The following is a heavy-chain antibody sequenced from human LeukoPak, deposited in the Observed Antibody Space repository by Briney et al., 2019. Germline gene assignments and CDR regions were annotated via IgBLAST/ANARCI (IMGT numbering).Heavy chain of an antibody. CDR1: GGSISSGGYY. CDR3: ASRRGYSGYDRVYFDY. CDR2: IYYSGST. J-gene: IGHJ4*02. V-gene: IGHV4-31*03. Sequence: SETLSLTCTVSGGSISSGGYYWSWIRQHPGKGPEWIGYIYYSGSTYYNPSLKSRVTISVDTSKNQFSLKLSSVTAADTAVYYCASRRGYSGYDRVYFDYWGQGTLVTVSS. D-gene: IGHD5-12*01.